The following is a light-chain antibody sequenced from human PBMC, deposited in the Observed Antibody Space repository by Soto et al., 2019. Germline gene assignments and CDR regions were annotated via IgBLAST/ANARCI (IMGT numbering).Light chain of an antibody. CDR3: MQGIQSHWT. CDR1: QSLVHSDGNTY. V-gene: IGKV2-24*01. Sequence: DIVMTQTPLSSPVTLGQAASISCRSSQSLVHSDGNTYLSWFHQRPGQPPRLLIYKVSDRFSGDPDRLSGSVAGTDFTLTISRVEADDVGVYYCMQGIQSHWTFGQGTKVEIK. J-gene: IGKJ1*01. CDR2: KVS.